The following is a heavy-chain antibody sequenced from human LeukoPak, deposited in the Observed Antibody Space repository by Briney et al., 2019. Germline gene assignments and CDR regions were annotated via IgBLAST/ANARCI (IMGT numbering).Heavy chain of an antibody. Sequence: GGSLRLSCAASGFTFSTYSMNWVRQAPGKGLEWVSYITSSSSTIYYADSVRGRFTISRDNAKNSLYLQMNSLRDEDTAVYYCARVDWMIGAFDIWGQGTVVTVSS. V-gene: IGHV3-48*02. J-gene: IGHJ3*02. D-gene: IGHD3-22*01. CDR2: ITSSSSTI. CDR1: GFTFSTYS. CDR3: ARVDWMIGAFDI.